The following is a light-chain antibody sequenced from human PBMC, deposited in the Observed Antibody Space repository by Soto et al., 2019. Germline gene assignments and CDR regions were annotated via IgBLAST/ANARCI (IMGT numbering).Light chain of an antibody. J-gene: IGKJ4*01. CDR2: AAS. Sequence: EIVLTQSPASLSLSPGERATLTCRATESLGWYLAWYQQKPGKSPRLLIYAASNRATGVPARFSGSGSGTDFTLTIDSLEPEDFAVYYCQQRGNWPPTFGGGTKVEI. V-gene: IGKV3-11*01. CDR3: QQRGNWPPT. CDR1: ESLGWY.